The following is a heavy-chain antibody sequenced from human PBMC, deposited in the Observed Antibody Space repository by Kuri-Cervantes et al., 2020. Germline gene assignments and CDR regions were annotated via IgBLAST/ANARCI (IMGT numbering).Heavy chain of an antibody. CDR1: GFTFSDYY. CDR2: ISSSGSTI. V-gene: IGHV3-11*01. Sequence: GESLKISCAASGFTFSDYYMSWIRQAPGKGLEWVSYISSSGSTIYYADSVKGRFTISRDNAKNSLYLQMNSLRAEDTAVYYCVRATTMIVDFDYWGQGTLVTVSS. J-gene: IGHJ4*02. CDR3: VRATTMIVDFDY. D-gene: IGHD3-22*01.